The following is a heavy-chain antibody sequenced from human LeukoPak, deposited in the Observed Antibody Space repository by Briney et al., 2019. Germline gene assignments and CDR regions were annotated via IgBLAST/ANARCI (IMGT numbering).Heavy chain of an antibody. CDR2: ISYSGST. V-gene: IGHV4-39*01. CDR1: GGSISTTNFY. D-gene: IGHD2-15*01. Sequence: SETLSLTCTVSGGSISTTNFYWDWIRQPPGKGLEWFGSISYSGSTSYTPSLKSRVTISVDTSKNQFSLRLSSVTAADTAVYYCTRHCSGSTCYFDAFDVWGQGTMVTVSS. J-gene: IGHJ3*01. CDR3: TRHCSGSTCYFDAFDV.